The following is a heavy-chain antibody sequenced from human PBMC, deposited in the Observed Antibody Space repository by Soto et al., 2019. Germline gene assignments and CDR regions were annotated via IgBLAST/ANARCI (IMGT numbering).Heavy chain of an antibody. V-gene: IGHV3-30*14. CDR1: GFTFSSHS. CDR3: AREWSTSGDLDY. J-gene: IGHJ4*02. CDR2: ISYDGSIK. Sequence: QVQLVESGGGVVQPGRSLRLSCAASGFTFSSHSIQWFRQAPGKGLEWVAVISYDGSIKYYADSVQGRFTISRDNSKNTAYLQMNSPRAEDTAVGYCAREWSTSGDLDYWAQGTLVIVSS. D-gene: IGHD3-10*01.